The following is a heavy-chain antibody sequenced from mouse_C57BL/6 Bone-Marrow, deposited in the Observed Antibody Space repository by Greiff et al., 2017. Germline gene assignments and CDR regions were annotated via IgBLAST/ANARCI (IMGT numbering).Heavy chain of an antibody. Sequence: QVQLQQSGAELARPGASVKLSCKASGYTFTSYGISWVKQRTGQGLEWIGELYPRSGNTYYNEKFKGKAPLTADKSSSTAYMDLRSLTAEDSAVXYCARWLLLRTPRNARDYWGQGTSVTVSS. V-gene: IGHV1-81*01. D-gene: IGHD1-1*01. CDR3: ARWLLLRTPRNARDY. CDR2: LYPRSGNT. CDR1: GYTFTSYG. J-gene: IGHJ4*01.